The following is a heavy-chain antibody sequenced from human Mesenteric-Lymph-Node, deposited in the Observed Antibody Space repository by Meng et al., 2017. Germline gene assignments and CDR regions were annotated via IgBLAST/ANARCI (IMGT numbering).Heavy chain of an antibody. CDR3: ARDLTWITMVRGVNDAFDI. D-gene: IGHD3-10*01. J-gene: IGHJ3*02. CDR2: ISGYNGNT. CDR1: GYTFTSDG. Sequence: QVQLVQSGAEVKKPGASVKVFCMASGYTFTSDGITWVRQATGQGLEWMGWISGYNGNTNYAQKLQGRVTMTTDTSTSTAYMELRSLRSDDTAVYYCARDLTWITMVRGVNDAFDIWGQGTMVTVSS. V-gene: IGHV1-18*01.